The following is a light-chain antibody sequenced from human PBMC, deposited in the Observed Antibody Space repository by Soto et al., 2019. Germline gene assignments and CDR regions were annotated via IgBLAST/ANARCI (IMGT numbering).Light chain of an antibody. V-gene: IGKV1-5*01. CDR2: DAS. CDR3: QQYNDV. CDR1: RSISNW. Sequence: DTQMTQSPSTLSACVGDRVTITCRASRSISNWVAWYQQKPGKAPKLLIYDASSLASGVPSRFSGGGSGTEFTLTISSLQPDDFATYYCQQYNDVFGGGTTVESK. J-gene: IGKJ4*01.